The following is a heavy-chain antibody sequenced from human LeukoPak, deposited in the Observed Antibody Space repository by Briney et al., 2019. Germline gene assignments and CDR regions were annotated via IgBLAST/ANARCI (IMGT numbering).Heavy chain of an antibody. D-gene: IGHD6-19*01. Sequence: ASVKVSCTASGYTFTGYYMHWVRQAPGQGLEWMGWINPNSGGTNYAQKFQGWVTMTRDTSISTAYMELSRLRSDDTAVYYCARGAIAVAGPPDYWGQGTLVTVSS. V-gene: IGHV1-2*04. CDR2: INPNSGGT. J-gene: IGHJ4*02. CDR3: ARGAIAVAGPPDY. CDR1: GYTFTGYY.